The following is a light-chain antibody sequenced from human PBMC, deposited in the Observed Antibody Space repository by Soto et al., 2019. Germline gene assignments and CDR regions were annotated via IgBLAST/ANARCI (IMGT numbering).Light chain of an antibody. V-gene: IGKV2-28*01. Sequence: DIVMTQSPLSLPVTPGEPASISCRSSQSLLHSNGYNYLDWYLQKPGQSPQLLIYLGSNLASGVHDRFSGSGSCTDFTLKSSRVEAEDVGVYYCMQALQTPLTFGGGTKVEIK. CDR2: LGS. CDR3: MQALQTPLT. CDR1: QSLLHSNGYNY. J-gene: IGKJ4*01.